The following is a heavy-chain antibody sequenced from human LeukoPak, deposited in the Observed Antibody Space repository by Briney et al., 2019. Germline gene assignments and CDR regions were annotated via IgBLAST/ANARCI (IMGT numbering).Heavy chain of an antibody. CDR1: GGSISSYY. V-gene: IGHV4-59*01. CDR3: ARGRRESSKPNDAFDI. Sequence: PSENLSLTCSVSGGSISSYYWSWIRQPPGKGLEWIGYIYYTGSTNYNPSLESRVTISVDTAKRQLSLKLSSVTAADTAVYYCARGRRESSKPNDAFDIWGQGTMVTVSS. CDR2: IYYTGST. J-gene: IGHJ3*02.